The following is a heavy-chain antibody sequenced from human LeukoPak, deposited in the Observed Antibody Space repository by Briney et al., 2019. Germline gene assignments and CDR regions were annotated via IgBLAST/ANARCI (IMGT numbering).Heavy chain of an antibody. D-gene: IGHD3-10*01. V-gene: IGHV3-48*03. J-gene: IGHJ4*02. CDR1: GFTFSSYE. CDR3: ARVRGIVQPDY. Sequence: PGGSLRLSCAASGFTFSSYEMNWVRQAPGKGLEWVSYISSSGSTIYYADSVKGRFTISRDNAKNSLYLQMNSLRAEDTAVYYCARVRGIVQPDYWGQGTLVTVSS. CDR2: ISSSGSTI.